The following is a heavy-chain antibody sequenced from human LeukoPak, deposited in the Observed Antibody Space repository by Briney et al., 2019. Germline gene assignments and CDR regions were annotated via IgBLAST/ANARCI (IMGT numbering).Heavy chain of an antibody. CDR2: ISSSGGST. Sequence: GGSLRLSCAASGFTFSSYSMHWVRQAPGKGLEYVLAISSSGGSTYYSNSVKGRFTISRDNSKNTLYLQMGSLRAEDMAVYYCARTYCSSTSCLVDYWGQRTLVTVSS. CDR1: GFTFSSYS. D-gene: IGHD2-2*01. V-gene: IGHV3-64*01. J-gene: IGHJ4*02. CDR3: ARTYCSSTSCLVDY.